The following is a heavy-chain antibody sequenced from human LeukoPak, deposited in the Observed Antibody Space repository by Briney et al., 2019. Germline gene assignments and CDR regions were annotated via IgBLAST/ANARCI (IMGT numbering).Heavy chain of an antibody. V-gene: IGHV3-23*01. D-gene: IGHD2/OR15-2a*01. CDR1: GFTFTTYA. CDR3: AKAHYIHFLDY. J-gene: IGHJ4*02. CDR2: ISGSGDST. Sequence: PWGSLRLSCAASGFTFTTYAMSWVRQAPGKGLEWVSAISGSGDSTYYADSVKGRFTISRDNSKNTLYLQVNSLRAEDTAVYYCAKAHYIHFLDYWGQGTLVTVSS.